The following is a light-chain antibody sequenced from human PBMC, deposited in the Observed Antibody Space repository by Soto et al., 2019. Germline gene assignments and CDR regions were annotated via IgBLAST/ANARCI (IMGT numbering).Light chain of an antibody. CDR1: SSDVGGYNY. CDR2: DVS. Sequence: QSVLTQPRSVSGSPGQSVTISCTGTSSDVGGYNYVSWYQQHPGKAPKLMIYDVSKRPSGVPDRFSGSKSGNTASLTISGLQAEDEADYYCCSYAGGGVFGTGTKLTVL. J-gene: IGLJ1*01. V-gene: IGLV2-11*01. CDR3: CSYAGGGV.